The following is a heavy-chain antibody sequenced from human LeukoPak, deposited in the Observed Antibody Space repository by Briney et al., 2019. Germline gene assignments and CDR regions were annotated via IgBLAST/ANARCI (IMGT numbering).Heavy chain of an antibody. CDR1: GFTFSSYG. CDR3: AKDVRLYGDYGYYYYMDV. CDR2: ISGSGGST. V-gene: IGHV3-23*01. J-gene: IGHJ6*03. D-gene: IGHD4-17*01. Sequence: GGSLRLSCAASGFTFSSYGMSWVRQAPGKGLEWVSAISGSGGSTYYADSVKGRFTISRDNSKNTLYLQMNSLRAEDTAVYYCAKDVRLYGDYGYYYYMDVWGKGTTVTISS.